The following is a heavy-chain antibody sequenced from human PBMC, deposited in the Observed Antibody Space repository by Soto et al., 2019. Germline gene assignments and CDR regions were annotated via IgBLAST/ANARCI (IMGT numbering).Heavy chain of an antibody. CDR3: AKGRYLDWLWPDNGFVP. D-gene: IGHD3-9*01. CDR1: GFTFSSYA. CDR2: ISGSGGST. J-gene: IGHJ5*02. Sequence: EVQLFESGGGLVQPGGSLRLSCAASGFTFSSYAMSWVRQAPGKGLEWVSAISGSGGSTYYADSVKGRFTISRYNSKNTLYLQMNSLRAGDTAVYYCAKGRYLDWLWPDNGFVPWGQGTRVTVSS. V-gene: IGHV3-23*01.